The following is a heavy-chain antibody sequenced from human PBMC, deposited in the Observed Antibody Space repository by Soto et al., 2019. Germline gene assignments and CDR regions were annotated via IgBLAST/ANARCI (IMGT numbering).Heavy chain of an antibody. D-gene: IGHD3-9*01. CDR3: ARGILVMPAIGDAFDI. V-gene: IGHV4-39*01. Sequence: PSETLSLTCTVSGGSISSSSYYWGWIRQPPGKGLEWIGSIYYSGSTYYNPSPKSRVTISVDTSKNQFSLKLSSVTAADTAVYYCARGILVMPAIGDAFDIWGQGTMVTVSS. CDR1: GGSISSSSYY. J-gene: IGHJ3*02. CDR2: IYYSGST.